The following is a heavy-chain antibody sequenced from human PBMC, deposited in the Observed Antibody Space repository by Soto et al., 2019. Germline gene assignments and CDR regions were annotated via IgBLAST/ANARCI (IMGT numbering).Heavy chain of an antibody. V-gene: IGHV3-33*01. CDR1: GFTFSSYG. D-gene: IGHD6-13*01. CDR3: ARGAAGPYYYYYGMDV. J-gene: IGHJ6*02. Sequence: GGSLRLSCAASGFTFSSYGMHWVRQAPGKGLEWVAVIWYDGSNKYYADSVKGRFTISRDNSKNTLYLQMNSLRAEDTAVYYCARGAAGPYYYYYGMDVWGQGTTVTVSS. CDR2: IWYDGSNK.